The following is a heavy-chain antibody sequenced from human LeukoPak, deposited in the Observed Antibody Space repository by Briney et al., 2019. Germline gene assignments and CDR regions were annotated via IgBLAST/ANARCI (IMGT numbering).Heavy chain of an antibody. CDR3: ARCCLQRDGDNGGGDY. J-gene: IGHJ4*02. CDR2: INHSGYT. Sequence: SETLSLTCAVFGGSFSSYYWSWIRQPPGKGLEWIGEINHSGYTSYNPSLKSRVTLSVDTPKHQFSPKLTSVTAADTAVYYCARCCLQRDGDNGGGDYWGQGTLVTVSS. V-gene: IGHV4-34*01. CDR1: GGSFSSYY. D-gene: IGHD4-17*01.